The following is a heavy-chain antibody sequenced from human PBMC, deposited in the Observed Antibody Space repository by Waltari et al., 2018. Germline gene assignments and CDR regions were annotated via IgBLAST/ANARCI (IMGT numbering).Heavy chain of an antibody. CDR1: GGSISSSSYY. J-gene: IGHJ1*01. CDR3: ARALYSSGWYDQEYFHH. Sequence: QLQLQESGPGLVKPSETLSLTCTVSGGSISSSSYYWGWIRQPPGKGLEWIASIYYSGSTYYNPSLKSRVTISVDTSKNQFSLKLSSVTAADTAVYYCARALYSSGWYDQEYFHHWGQGTLVTVSS. V-gene: IGHV4-39*07. D-gene: IGHD6-19*01. CDR2: IYYSGST.